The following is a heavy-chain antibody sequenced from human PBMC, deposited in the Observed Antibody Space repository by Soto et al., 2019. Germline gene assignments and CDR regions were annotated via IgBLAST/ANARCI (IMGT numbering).Heavy chain of an antibody. V-gene: IGHV4-34*01. Sequence: QVQLQQWGAGLLKPSETLSLTCAVYGGSFRGYYWSWIRQPTGKGLEWLGEINHSGSTNYNPSLKSRVTISVDTSKNQFSLKLSSVTAADTAVYYCARGRGIVVVVAATLQGGLIDYWGQGTLVTVSS. J-gene: IGHJ4*02. D-gene: IGHD2-15*01. CDR2: INHSGST. CDR1: GGSFRGYY. CDR3: ARGRGIVVVVAATLQGGLIDY.